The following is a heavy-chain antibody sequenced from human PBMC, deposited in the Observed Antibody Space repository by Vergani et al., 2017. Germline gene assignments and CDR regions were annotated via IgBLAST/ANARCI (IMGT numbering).Heavy chain of an antibody. Sequence: QVQLQESGPELVKPSETLSLICTVSGGSMNNDYWTWIRQPAGRALEWMGRIYPSGTTNPNPTLKSRVTMSVDTSKSIFSLQLSSLTAADTATYYCARVVAARGFDSWGQGILVTVSS. D-gene: IGHD6-6*01. CDR2: IYPSGTT. V-gene: IGHV4-4*07. J-gene: IGHJ4*02. CDR1: GGSMNNDY. CDR3: ARVVAARGFDS.